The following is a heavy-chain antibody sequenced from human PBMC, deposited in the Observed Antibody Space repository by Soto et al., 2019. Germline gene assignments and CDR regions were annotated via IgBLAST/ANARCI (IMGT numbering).Heavy chain of an antibody. CDR1: GYTFTGYY. D-gene: IGHD3-22*01. CDR2: ISPDSGGT. V-gene: IGHV1-2*02. Sequence: ASVKVSCKTSGYTFTGYYIHWVRQAPGQGLEWMGWISPDSGGTNYAQKFQDRVTMSRDTSINTAYMQLSRLTSDDTAVYFCATDDGHYYGYVWGQGTLVTVSS. CDR3: ATDDGHYYGYV. J-gene: IGHJ1*01.